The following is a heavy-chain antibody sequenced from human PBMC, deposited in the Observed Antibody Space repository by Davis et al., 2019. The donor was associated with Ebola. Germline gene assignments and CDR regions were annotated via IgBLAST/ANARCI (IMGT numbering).Heavy chain of an antibody. CDR3: ARDRLAVAADY. CDR1: GYTFTSYY. J-gene: IGHJ4*02. CDR2: ISAYNGNT. D-gene: IGHD6-19*01. V-gene: IGHV1-18*04. Sequence: ASVKVSCKASGYTFTSYYMHWVRQAPGQGLEWMGMISAYNGNTNYAQKLQGRVTMTTDTSTSTAYMELRSLRSDDTAVYYCARDRLAVAADYWGQGTLVTVSS.